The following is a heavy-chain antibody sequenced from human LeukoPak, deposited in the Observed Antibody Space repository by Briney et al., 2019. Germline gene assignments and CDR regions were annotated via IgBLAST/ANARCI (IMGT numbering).Heavy chain of an antibody. CDR3: ARGARYYYDSSGYDFRHFDY. D-gene: IGHD3-22*01. V-gene: IGHV1-2*06. CDR2: INPNSGGT. CDR1: GYTFTGYY. J-gene: IGHJ4*02. Sequence: ASVKVSCKASGYTFTGYYMHWVRQAPGQGLEWMGRINPNSGGTYYAQKFQGRVTMTRDTSISTAYMELSRLRSDDTAVYYCARGARYYYDSSGYDFRHFDYWGQGTLVTVSS.